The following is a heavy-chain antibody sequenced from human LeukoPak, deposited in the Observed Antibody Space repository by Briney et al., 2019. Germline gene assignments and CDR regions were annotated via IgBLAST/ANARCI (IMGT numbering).Heavy chain of an antibody. V-gene: IGHV4-39*07. CDR1: GGSISSSSYY. D-gene: IGHD5-12*01. Sequence: SETLSLTCTVSGGSISSSSYYWGWIRQPPGKGLEWIGSIYYSGSTYYNPSLKSRVTISVDTSKNQFSLKLSSVTAADTAVYYCARGWGGYDFSDAFDIWGQGTMVTVSS. CDR2: IYYSGST. J-gene: IGHJ3*02. CDR3: ARGWGGYDFSDAFDI.